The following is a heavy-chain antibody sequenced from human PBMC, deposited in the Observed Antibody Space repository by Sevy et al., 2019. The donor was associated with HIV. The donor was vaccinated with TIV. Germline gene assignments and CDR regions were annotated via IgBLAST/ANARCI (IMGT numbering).Heavy chain of an antibody. Sequence: SETLSLTCTVSGGSISSYYWSWIRQPPGKGLEWIGYIYYSGSTNYNPSPKSRVTISVDTSKNQFSLKLSSVTAADTAVYYCARESGGYSGYDSGGYFDYWGQGTLVTVSS. J-gene: IGHJ4*02. CDR2: IYYSGST. V-gene: IGHV4-59*01. CDR1: GGSISSYY. CDR3: ARESGGYSGYDSGGYFDY. D-gene: IGHD5-12*01.